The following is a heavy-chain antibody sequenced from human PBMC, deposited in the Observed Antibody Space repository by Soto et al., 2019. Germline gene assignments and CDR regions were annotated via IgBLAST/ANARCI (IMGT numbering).Heavy chain of an antibody. J-gene: IGHJ6*02. V-gene: IGHV4-61*01. Sequence: SETLSLTCTVSGGSVSSGSYYWSWIRQPPGKGLEWIGYIYYSGSTNYNPSLKSRVTISVDTSKNQFSLKLSSVTAADTAVYYCARERGDYYGSGSQPTYGMDVWGQGTTVT. D-gene: IGHD3-10*01. CDR3: ARERGDYYGSGSQPTYGMDV. CDR2: IYYSGST. CDR1: GGSVSSGSYY.